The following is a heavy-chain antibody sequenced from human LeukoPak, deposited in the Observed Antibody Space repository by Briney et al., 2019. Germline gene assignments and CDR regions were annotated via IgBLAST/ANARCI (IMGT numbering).Heavy chain of an antibody. V-gene: IGHV4-59*08. Sequence: PPETLSLTCTVSGGSISSYYWSWIRQPPGKGLEWIGYIYYSGSTNYNPSLKSRVTISVDTSKNQFSLKLSSVTAADTAVYYCARHSRGKPSPFDYWGQGTLVTVSS. J-gene: IGHJ4*02. D-gene: IGHD3-22*01. CDR2: IYYSGST. CDR3: ARHSRGKPSPFDY. CDR1: GGSISSYY.